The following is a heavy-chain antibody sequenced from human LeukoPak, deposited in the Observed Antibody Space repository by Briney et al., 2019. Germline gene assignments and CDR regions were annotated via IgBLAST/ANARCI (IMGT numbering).Heavy chain of an antibody. CDR2: IYYSGST. D-gene: IGHD2-15*01. CDR1: GGSISSYY. J-gene: IGHJ5*02. CDR3: ARRVVVVVAANDWFDP. Sequence: SETLSLTCTVPGGSISSYYWSWIRQPPGKGLEWIGYIYYSGSTNYNPSLKSRVTISVDTSKNQFSLKLSSVTAADTAVYYCARRVVVVVAANDWFDPWGQGTLVTVSS. V-gene: IGHV4-59*08.